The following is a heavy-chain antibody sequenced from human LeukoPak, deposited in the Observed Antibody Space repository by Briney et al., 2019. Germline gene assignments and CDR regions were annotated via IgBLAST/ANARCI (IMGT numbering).Heavy chain of an antibody. D-gene: IGHD4-11*01. CDR2: IDHTGIT. V-gene: IGHV4-59*01. Sequence: PSETLSLTCTVSGGSISSYYWTWIRQPPGKGLEWVGYIDHTGITNYNASLNSRVTISSATSKNHFSLKLSSATAADTDVYFCARGRVSSSSWYSTYYDYFYMDVWGKGTTVTVSS. CDR3: ARGRVSSSSWYSTYYDYFYMDV. CDR1: GGSISSYY. J-gene: IGHJ6*03.